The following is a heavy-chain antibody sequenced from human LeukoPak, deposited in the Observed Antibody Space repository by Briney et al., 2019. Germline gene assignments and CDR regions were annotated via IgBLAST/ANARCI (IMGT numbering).Heavy chain of an antibody. CDR2: IYNSGST. V-gene: IGHV4-59*12. Sequence: PSETLSLTCTVSGGSISNYYWSWIRQPPGKGLEWIGYIYNSGSTSYNPSLKSRVTISVDTSKNQFSLKLSSVTAADTAVYYCARVRAAAAYRWFDPWGQGTLVTVSS. D-gene: IGHD6-13*01. J-gene: IGHJ5*02. CDR1: GGSISNYY. CDR3: ARVRAAAAYRWFDP.